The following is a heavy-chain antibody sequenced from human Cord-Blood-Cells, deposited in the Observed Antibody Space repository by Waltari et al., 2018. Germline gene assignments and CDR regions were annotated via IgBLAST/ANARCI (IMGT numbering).Heavy chain of an antibody. CDR3: ARETGNYYYYGMDV. D-gene: IGHD6-13*01. CDR1: GLTFRSYS. Sequence: EVQMVESGGVRVKPGGPLRFSCAASGLTFRSYSMTGVRPAPGKGLEWVSSSSSSSSDIYYAGSVKGRFTISRDNAKNSLYLQMNSLRAEDTAVYYCARETGNYYYYGMDVWGQGTTVTVSS. J-gene: IGHJ6*02. CDR2: SSSSSSDI. V-gene: IGHV3-21*01.